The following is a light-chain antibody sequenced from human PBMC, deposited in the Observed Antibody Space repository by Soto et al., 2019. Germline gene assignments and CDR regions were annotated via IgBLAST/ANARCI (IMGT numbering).Light chain of an antibody. V-gene: IGLV2-23*01. CDR3: CSYADSSTYV. J-gene: IGLJ1*01. CDR1: SSDVGSYNL. CDR2: EGS. Sequence: QSALTQPASVSGSPGQSITISCTGTSSDVGSYNLVSWYQQHPGEAPKLMIYEGSKRPSGVSNRSSGSKSGNTASLTISGLQAEDDADYYCCSYADSSTYVFGTGTKVTVL.